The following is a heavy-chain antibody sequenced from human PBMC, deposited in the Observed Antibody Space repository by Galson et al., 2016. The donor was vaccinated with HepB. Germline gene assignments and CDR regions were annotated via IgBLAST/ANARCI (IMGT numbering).Heavy chain of an antibody. CDR1: GDSVSSTSAA. V-gene: IGHV6-1*01. J-gene: IGHJ4*02. Sequence: CAISGDSVSSTSAAWNWIRQSPLRGLEWLGRTYYKSRWYNDYAVSMKSRIAINPDTSKNQFSLQLTSVTPEDTAVYFCAKEVFFTGVASFFDNWGQGALVTVSS. CDR3: AKEVFFTGVASFFDN. D-gene: IGHD3-3*01. CDR2: TYYKSRWYN.